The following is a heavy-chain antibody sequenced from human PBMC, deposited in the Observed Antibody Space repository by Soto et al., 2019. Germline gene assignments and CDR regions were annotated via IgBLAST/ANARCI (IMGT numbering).Heavy chain of an antibody. J-gene: IGHJ6*02. D-gene: IGHD5-12*01. Sequence: GESLKISCKASGYSFTSYWIGWARKMSGKGLEWMGIIYPGDSDTRYSPSFRGQVTISADKSINTAYVQWSSLKASDTAMYYCARGVATSPRSPMDVWRQGTTVTVSS. CDR3: ARGVATSPRSPMDV. CDR1: GYSFTSYW. V-gene: IGHV5-51*01. CDR2: IYPGDSDT.